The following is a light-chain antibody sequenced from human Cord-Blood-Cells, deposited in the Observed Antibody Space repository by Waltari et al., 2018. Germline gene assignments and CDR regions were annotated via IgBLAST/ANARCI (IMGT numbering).Light chain of an antibody. J-gene: IGLJ3*02. CDR3: CSFAGSSTWV. CDR1: SSDVGSYNL. V-gene: IGLV2-23*01. Sequence: QSALTQPASVSGSPGQSITISCTGTSSDVGSYNLVPWYQQHPGQAPKPMIYESSKRSSGVSNRFSGSKSGNTASRRISGLEAEDEADYYCCSFAGSSTWVFGGGTKLTVL. CDR2: ESS.